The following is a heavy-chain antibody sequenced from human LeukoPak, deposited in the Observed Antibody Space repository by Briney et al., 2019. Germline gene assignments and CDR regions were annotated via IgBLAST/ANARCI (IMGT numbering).Heavy chain of an antibody. J-gene: IGHJ4*02. D-gene: IGHD6-13*01. V-gene: IGHV4-38-2*02. Sequence: PSETLSLICTVSGYSISSGYFWVWIRQPPGQGLEGIGSFYHSGSTYYNPSLKSRVTVSVDTSKNQFSLKLSSVTAADTAVYYCARHRLRAAAGTMGHFDYWGQGTLATVSS. CDR1: GYSISSGYF. CDR2: FYHSGST. CDR3: ARHRLRAAAGTMGHFDY.